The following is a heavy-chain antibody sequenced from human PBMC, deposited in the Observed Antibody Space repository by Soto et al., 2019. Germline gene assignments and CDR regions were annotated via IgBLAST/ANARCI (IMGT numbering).Heavy chain of an antibody. CDR1: GFTFSDYY. CDR3: ARDLPHGSGSYYYYYYGMDV. Sequence: GGSLRLSCAASGFTFSDYYMSWIRQAPGKGLEWVSYISSSGSTIYYADSVKGRFTISRDNAKNSLYLQMNSLRAEDTAVYYCARDLPHGSGSYYYYYYGMDVWGQGTTVTVSS. J-gene: IGHJ6*02. D-gene: IGHD3-10*01. V-gene: IGHV3-11*01. CDR2: ISSSGSTI.